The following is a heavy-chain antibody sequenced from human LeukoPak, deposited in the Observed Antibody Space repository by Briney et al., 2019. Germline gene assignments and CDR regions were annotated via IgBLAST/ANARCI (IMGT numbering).Heavy chain of an antibody. D-gene: IGHD6-19*01. V-gene: IGHV4-4*07. Sequence: SETLSLTCTVSGGSISSYYWSWIRQTAGKGLEWIGRIYTSGSTNYNPSLKSRVTTSVDTSKNQFSLKLSSVTAADTAVYYCARGGGGSGWSPPYTRFDPWGQGTLVTVSS. CDR1: GGSISSYY. J-gene: IGHJ5*02. CDR3: ARGGGGSGWSPPYTRFDP. CDR2: IYTSGST.